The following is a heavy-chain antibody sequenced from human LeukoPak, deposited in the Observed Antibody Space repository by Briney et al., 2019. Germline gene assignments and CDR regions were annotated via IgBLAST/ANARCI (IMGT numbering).Heavy chain of an antibody. J-gene: IGHJ4*02. Sequence: SETLSLTCAVYGGSFSGYYWSWIRQPPGKGLEWIGEINHSGSTNYNPSLKSRVTISVDTSKNQFSLKLSSVTAADTAVYYCARGTYYYDSSGYYYVSRPFDYWGQGTLVTVSS. D-gene: IGHD3-22*01. CDR2: INHSGST. CDR1: GGSFSGYY. CDR3: ARGTYYYDSSGYYYVSRPFDY. V-gene: IGHV4-34*01.